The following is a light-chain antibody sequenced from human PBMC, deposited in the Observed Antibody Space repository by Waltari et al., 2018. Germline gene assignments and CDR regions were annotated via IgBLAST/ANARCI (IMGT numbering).Light chain of an antibody. Sequence: QSVLTQPPSASGTPGQRVTISCSGGSSNIGSNVVTWYQQFPGTAPKLLIYSSSSRPSGVPDRFSGSKSGTSDSLAISGLQSEDEADFYCASWDDSLNRWVFGGGTKLTVL. CDR3: ASWDDSLNRWV. J-gene: IGLJ3*02. V-gene: IGLV1-44*01. CDR2: SSS. CDR1: SSNIGSNV.